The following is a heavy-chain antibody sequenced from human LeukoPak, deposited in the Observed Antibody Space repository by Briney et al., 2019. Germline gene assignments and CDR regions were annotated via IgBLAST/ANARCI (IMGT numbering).Heavy chain of an antibody. D-gene: IGHD4-17*01. Sequence: SETLSLTCTVSGGSISSYYWSWIRQPAGKGLEWIGRIYTSGSTNYNPSLKSRVTMSVDTSKNQFSLKLSSVTAADTAVYYCARTTTVTTYGSLGWFDPWGQGTLVTVSS. CDR2: IYTSGST. CDR1: GGSISSYY. V-gene: IGHV4-4*07. J-gene: IGHJ5*02. CDR3: ARTTTVTTYGSLGWFDP.